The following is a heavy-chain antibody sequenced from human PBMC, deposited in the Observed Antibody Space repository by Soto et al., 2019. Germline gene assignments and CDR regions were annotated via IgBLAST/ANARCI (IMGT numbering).Heavy chain of an antibody. D-gene: IGHD6-6*01. V-gene: IGHV1-2*02. CDR1: GYTFSDYH. CDR3: ASDKSLVYGMDA. Sequence: ASVKVSCKASGYTFSDYHIHWVRQAPGQWLEWMGWINPNSGVTKSARKFQGRITMTRDTPINTAYMELSSLKSDDTAVYYCASDKSLVYGMDAWGQGTTVTVSS. J-gene: IGHJ6*02. CDR2: INPNSGVT.